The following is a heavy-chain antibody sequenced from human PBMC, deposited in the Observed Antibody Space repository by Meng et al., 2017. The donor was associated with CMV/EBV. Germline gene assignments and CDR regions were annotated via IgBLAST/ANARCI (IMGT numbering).Heavy chain of an antibody. CDR1: GFTFSSYA. CDR3: ARGHYYDILTGYGNWFDP. Sequence: GESLRLSCAASGFTFSSYAMHWVRQAPGKGLEWVAVISYDGSNKYYADSVKGRFTISRDNSKNTLYLQMNSLRAEDTAVYYCARGHYYDILTGYGNWFDPWGQGTLVTVSS. J-gene: IGHJ5*02. D-gene: IGHD3-9*01. V-gene: IGHV3-30-3*01. CDR2: ISYDGSNK.